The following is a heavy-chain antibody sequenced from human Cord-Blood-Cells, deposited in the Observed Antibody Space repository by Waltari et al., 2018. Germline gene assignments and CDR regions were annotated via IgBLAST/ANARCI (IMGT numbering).Heavy chain of an antibody. CDR2: INAGNGNT. CDR1: GYTFTSYA. CDR3: ARDEGSGSYYNAFDI. Sequence: QVQLVQSGAEVKKPGASVKVSCKASGYTFTSYAMHWVCQAPGQRLEWMGWINAGNGNTKYSQKFQGRVTITRDTSASTAYMELSSLRSEDTAVYYCARDEGSGSYYNAFDIWGQGTMVTVSS. J-gene: IGHJ3*02. D-gene: IGHD3-10*01. V-gene: IGHV1-3*01.